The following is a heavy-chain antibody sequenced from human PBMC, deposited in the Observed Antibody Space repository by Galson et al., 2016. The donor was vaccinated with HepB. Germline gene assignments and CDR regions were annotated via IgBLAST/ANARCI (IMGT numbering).Heavy chain of an antibody. V-gene: IGHV1-2*02. J-gene: IGHJ3*02. CDR1: GYTFTDYY. CDR2: MNPNSGFT. CDR3: TRAYCSNNNCFDAAFDI. Sequence: SVKVSCKASGYTFTDYYMHWVRQAPGQGLEWMGWMNPNSGFTNFAQKFQGRVTMTRDTSISTAYMELSGLRFDDTAVYYCTRAYCSNNNCFDAAFDIWGQGTRVSVSS. D-gene: IGHD2-2*01.